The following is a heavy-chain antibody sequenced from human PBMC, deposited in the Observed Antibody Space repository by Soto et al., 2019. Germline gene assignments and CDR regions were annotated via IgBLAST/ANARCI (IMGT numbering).Heavy chain of an antibody. J-gene: IGHJ3*02. CDR3: ARFVAGTSPNVFAI. Sequence: GESLKISCKGSGYSFTNYWIAWVRQMPGKGLEWMGRIDPSDSYTNYSPSFQGHVTISADKSISTAYLQWSSLKASDTAMYYCARFVAGTSPNVFAIWGQGTMVTVSS. V-gene: IGHV5-10-1*01. D-gene: IGHD6-19*01. CDR1: GYSFTNYW. CDR2: IDPSDSYT.